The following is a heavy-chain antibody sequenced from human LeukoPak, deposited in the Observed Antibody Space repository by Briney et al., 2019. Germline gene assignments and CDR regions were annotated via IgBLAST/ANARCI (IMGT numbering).Heavy chain of an antibody. J-gene: IGHJ4*02. CDR1: GNYW. V-gene: IGHV3-74*01. D-gene: IGHD2-2*01. Sequence: GGSPRLSCAASGNYWMHWARQAPGKGLVWVSHINGDGSWTTYADSVKGRFTISKDNAKNTVYLQMNNLRAEDTAVYYCVSFYETYWGRGTLVTVSS. CDR2: INGDGSWT. CDR3: VSFYETY.